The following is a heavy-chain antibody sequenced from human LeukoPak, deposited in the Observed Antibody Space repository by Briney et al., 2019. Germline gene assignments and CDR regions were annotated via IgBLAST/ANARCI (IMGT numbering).Heavy chain of an antibody. V-gene: IGHV3-66*01. D-gene: IGHD2-8*02. CDR2: ILGGGGT. J-gene: IGHJ4*02. CDR1: GCTVSSNY. Sequence: GGALRLSFAASGCTVSSNYMTWVRQAPGKGLEWVSVILGGGGTYYADSVKGRFTISRDNSKNTLYLQMNSLRAEDTAVYYCARGLVLTYYYFESWGQGTLVTVSS. CDR3: ARGLVLTYYYFES.